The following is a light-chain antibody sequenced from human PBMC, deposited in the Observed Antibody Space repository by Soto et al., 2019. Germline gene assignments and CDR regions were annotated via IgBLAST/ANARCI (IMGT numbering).Light chain of an antibody. Sequence: ELVLTQSPGSLSLSPGERATLSCKTSQSSGSNFVAWYQQRPGQAPRLLIYRASARATGIPARFSGSGSGTEFTLTIGSLQSEDSAVYYCQQYAGSPRTFGQGTKVDNK. CDR3: QQYAGSPRT. J-gene: IGKJ1*01. CDR1: QSSGSNF. CDR2: RAS. V-gene: IGKV3-20*01.